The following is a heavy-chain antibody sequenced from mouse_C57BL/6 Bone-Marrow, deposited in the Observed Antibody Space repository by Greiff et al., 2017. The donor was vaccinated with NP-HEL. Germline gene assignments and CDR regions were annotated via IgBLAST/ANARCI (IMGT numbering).Heavy chain of an antibody. CDR1: GYTFTDYE. CDR3: LICGRSPYFEC. Sequence: VQLQQSGAELVRPGASVTLSCKASGYTFTDYEMHWVKQTPVHGLEWIGAIDPETGGTAYNQKFKGKATLTADKSSSTAYMQLRSLTSEDSAVYCGLICGRSPYFECWGKGTTLTVSS. CDR2: IDPETGGT. J-gene: IGHJ2*01. V-gene: IGHV1-15*01. D-gene: IGHD1-1*01.